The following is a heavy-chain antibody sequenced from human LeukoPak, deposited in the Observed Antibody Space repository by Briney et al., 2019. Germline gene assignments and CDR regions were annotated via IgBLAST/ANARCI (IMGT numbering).Heavy chain of an antibody. CDR1: GGTFSSYT. V-gene: IGHV1-69*02. J-gene: IGHJ4*02. D-gene: IGHD4-17*01. CDR3: ATPSARKGSYGDYGDFDY. Sequence: SVKVSCKASGGTFSSYTISWVQQAPGQGLEWMGRIIPILGIANYAQKFQGRVTITADKSTSTAYMELSSLRSEDTAVYYCATPSARKGSYGDYGDFDYWGQGTLVTVSS. CDR2: IIPILGIA.